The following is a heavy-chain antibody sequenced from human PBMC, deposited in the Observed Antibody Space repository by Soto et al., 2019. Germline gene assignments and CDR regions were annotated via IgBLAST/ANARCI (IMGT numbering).Heavy chain of an antibody. CDR1: GFSLTTGKMG. Sequence: VTLKESGPALVNPTETLTLTCTVSGFSLTTGKMGVSWIRQPPGKALEWLAHIFSDNERSYSTSLQGRLTISKDTSGSQVVLSMTNVDPVDTATYYCARMKVDSYQFYYAMDVWGQGTTVTVSS. V-gene: IGHV2-26*01. J-gene: IGHJ6*02. CDR3: ARMKVDSYQFYYAMDV. CDR2: IFSDNER. D-gene: IGHD3-9*01.